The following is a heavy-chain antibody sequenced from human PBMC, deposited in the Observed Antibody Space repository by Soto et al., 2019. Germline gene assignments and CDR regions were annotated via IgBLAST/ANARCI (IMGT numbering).Heavy chain of an antibody. V-gene: IGHV3-23*01. CDR1: GFTFSSYA. D-gene: IGHD3-9*01. Sequence: GGSLRLSCAASGFTFSSYAMSWVRQAPGKGLEWVSAISGSGGSTYYADSVKGRFTISRDNSKNTLYLQMNSLRAEDTAVYYCAKEAAEYDILTGYPLNDAFDIWGQGTMVTVSS. CDR2: ISGSGGST. J-gene: IGHJ3*02. CDR3: AKEAAEYDILTGYPLNDAFDI.